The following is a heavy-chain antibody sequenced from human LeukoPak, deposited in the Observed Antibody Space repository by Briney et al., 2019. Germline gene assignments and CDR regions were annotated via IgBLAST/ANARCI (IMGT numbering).Heavy chain of an antibody. D-gene: IGHD4-4*01. CDR1: GGTFSSYA. CDR2: IIPILGIA. CDR3: ARGVTNYYYYGMDV. V-gene: IGHV1-69*04. Sequence: ASVKVSCKASGGTFSSYAISWVRQAPGQGLEWMGRIIPILGIANYAQKFQGRVTITADKSTSTAYMELSSLRSEDTAVYYCARGVTNYYYYGMDVWGQGTTVTVSS. J-gene: IGHJ6*02.